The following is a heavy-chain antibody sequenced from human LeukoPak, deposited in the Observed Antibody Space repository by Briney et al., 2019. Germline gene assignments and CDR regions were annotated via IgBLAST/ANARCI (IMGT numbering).Heavy chain of an antibody. CDR1: GFTFSSYA. CDR3: ARSSGRDGYSYFDY. J-gene: IGHJ4*02. D-gene: IGHD5-24*01. V-gene: IGHV3-23*01. Sequence: GGSLRLSCAASGFTFSSYAMSWVRQAPGKGLEWVSAISGSGGSTYYADSVKGRFTISRDNSKNTLYLQMNSLRAEDTAVYYCARSSGRDGYSYFDYWGQGTLVTVSS. CDR2: ISGSGGST.